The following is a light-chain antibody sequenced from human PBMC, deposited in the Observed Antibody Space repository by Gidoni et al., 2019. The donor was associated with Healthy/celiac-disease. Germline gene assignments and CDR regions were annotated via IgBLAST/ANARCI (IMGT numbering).Light chain of an antibody. V-gene: IGLV1-40*01. CDR2: GNS. CDR3: QSYDSSLSGSV. J-gene: IGLJ2*01. CDR1: SSNIGGGYD. Sequence: QSVLTQPPSVYGAPGQRVTISCTGSSSNIGGGYDVHWYQQLPGTAPKLLIYGNSNRPSGVPDRFSGSKSGTSASLAITGLQAEDEADYYCQSYDSSLSGSVFGGGTKLTVL.